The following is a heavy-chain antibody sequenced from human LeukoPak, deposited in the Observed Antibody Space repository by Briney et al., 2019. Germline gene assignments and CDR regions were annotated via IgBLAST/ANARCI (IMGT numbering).Heavy chain of an antibody. D-gene: IGHD2-2*02. CDR2: ISWNSGSI. CDR1: GFTFDDYA. CDR3: AKDLYCSSISCYTGAFDI. V-gene: IGHV3-9*01. Sequence: PGGSLRLSCAASGFTFDDYAMHWVRQAPGKGLEWVSGISWNSGSIGYADSVKGRFTISRDNAKNSLYLQMSSLRIEDTALYYRAKDLYCSSISCYTGAFDIWGQGTMVTVS. J-gene: IGHJ3*02.